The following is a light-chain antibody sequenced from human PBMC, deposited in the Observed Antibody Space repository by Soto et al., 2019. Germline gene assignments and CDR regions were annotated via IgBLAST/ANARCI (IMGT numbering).Light chain of an antibody. CDR1: QSISDK. V-gene: IGKV3-15*01. CDR2: RGS. CDR3: QQDNTWPIT. Sequence: EVLMTQSPDTLYVSPGERVTLSCRASQSISDKLAWYQQKPGQGPRLLVYRGSIRTLGIPARFSGSESGTEFTLTISSLQSDDFAGYYCQQDNTWPITFGQGTRLEIK. J-gene: IGKJ5*01.